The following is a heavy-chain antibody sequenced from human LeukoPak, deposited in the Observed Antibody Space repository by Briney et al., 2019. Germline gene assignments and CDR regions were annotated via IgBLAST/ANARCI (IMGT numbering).Heavy chain of an antibody. CDR3: ARVYGGTSSSLDV. CDR1: GGTFSSYA. Sequence: GASVKVSCKASGGTFSSYAISWVRQAPGQGLEWLGWIHPNSGGTNYAQKFQGRVTMTRDTSISTAYMELSSLTSDDTAVYYCARVYGGTSSSLDVWGTGTTVTVSS. J-gene: IGHJ6*04. V-gene: IGHV1-2*02. D-gene: IGHD6-6*01. CDR2: IHPNSGGT.